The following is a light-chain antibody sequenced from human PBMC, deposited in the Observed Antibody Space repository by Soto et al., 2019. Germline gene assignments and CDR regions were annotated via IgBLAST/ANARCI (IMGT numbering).Light chain of an antibody. CDR1: QSVSNNY. J-gene: IGKJ1*01. Sequence: IFFTQSPSTLTLYPGERATLSCRASQSVSNNYLAWYQQKPGQAPRLLIYGASNRATGIPDRFSGSGSGTDFTLTISRLEPEDFAVYYCQQYGSSTWTFGQGGIVDIK. CDR3: QQYGSSTWT. CDR2: GAS. V-gene: IGKV3-20*01.